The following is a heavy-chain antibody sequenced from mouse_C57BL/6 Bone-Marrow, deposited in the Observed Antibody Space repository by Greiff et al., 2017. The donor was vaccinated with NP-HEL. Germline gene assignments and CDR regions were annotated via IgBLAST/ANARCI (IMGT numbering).Heavy chain of an antibody. J-gene: IGHJ3*01. Sequence: VQLQQPGAELVKPGASVKLSCKASGYTFTSYWMHWVKQRPGQGLEWIGMIHPNSGSTNYNEKFKSKATLTVDQSSSTAYMQLSSLTSEDSAVYYGADYGSSPAWVAYWGQGTLVTVSA. V-gene: IGHV1-64*01. D-gene: IGHD1-1*01. CDR2: IHPNSGST. CDR1: GYTFTSYW. CDR3: ADYGSSPAWVAY.